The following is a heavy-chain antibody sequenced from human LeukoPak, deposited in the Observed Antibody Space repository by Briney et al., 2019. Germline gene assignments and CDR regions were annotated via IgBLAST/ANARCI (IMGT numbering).Heavy chain of an antibody. CDR1: GFTFSSYA. J-gene: IGHJ4*02. Sequence: GGSLRLSCAASGFTFSSYAMHWVRQAPGKGLEWVAVISYDGSNKYYADSVKGRFTIPRDNSKNTLYLQMNSLRAEDTAVYYCARVLGGYSGSLDYWGQGTLVTVSS. D-gene: IGHD1-26*01. V-gene: IGHV3-30-3*01. CDR3: ARVLGGYSGSLDY. CDR2: ISYDGSNK.